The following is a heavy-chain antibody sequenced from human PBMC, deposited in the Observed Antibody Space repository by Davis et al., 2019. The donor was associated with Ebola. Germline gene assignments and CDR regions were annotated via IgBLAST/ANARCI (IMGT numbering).Heavy chain of an antibody. CDR2: INPSGGST. V-gene: IGHV1-46*01. CDR1: GYTFTSYY. J-gene: IGHJ4*02. Sequence: ASVKVSCKASGYTFTSYYMHWVRQAPGQGLEWMGIINPSGGSTRYAQKFQGRVTMTRDTSTSTVYMELSSLRSEDTAVYYCARRSDMVVIPAAKPNFDYWGQGTLVTVSA. CDR3: ARRSDMVVIPAAKPNFDY. D-gene: IGHD2-2*01.